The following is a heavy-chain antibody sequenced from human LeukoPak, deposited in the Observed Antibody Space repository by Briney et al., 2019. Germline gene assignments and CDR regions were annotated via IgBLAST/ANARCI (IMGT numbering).Heavy chain of an antibody. J-gene: IGHJ3*02. D-gene: IGHD1-1*01. CDR3: AKSLLTTATGTGRAFDI. CDR2: KSYDGSNK. V-gene: IGHV3-30*18. Sequence: GGSLRLSCAASGFTFSSYAMHWVRQAPGKGLEWVAVKSYDGSNKYYADSVKGRFTISRDNSKNTLYLQMNSLRADDTAVYYCAKSLLTTATGTGRAFDIWGQGTMVTVSS. CDR1: GFTFSSYA.